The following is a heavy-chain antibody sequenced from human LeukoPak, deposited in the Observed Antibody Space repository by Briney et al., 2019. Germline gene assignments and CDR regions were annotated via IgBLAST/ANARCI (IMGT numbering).Heavy chain of an antibody. CDR3: ARDLVTGTTGDDY. V-gene: IGHV1-18*01. J-gene: IGHJ4*02. CDR1: DYTFISYG. Sequence: ASVKVSCKASDYTFISYGISWVRQAPGQGLEWMGWINPYNGNTNYAQKLQGRVTMTTDTSTSTAYMELRSLRSDDTAVYYCARDLVTGTTGDDYWGQGTLVTVSS. CDR2: INPYNGNT. D-gene: IGHD1-7*01.